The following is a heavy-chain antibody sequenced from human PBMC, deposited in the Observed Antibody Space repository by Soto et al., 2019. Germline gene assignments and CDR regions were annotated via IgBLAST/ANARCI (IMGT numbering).Heavy chain of an antibody. J-gene: IGHJ6*02. CDR1: GDSVCSNSAA. Sequence: SHTLSRTCAISGDSVCSNSAAWNWIRQSPSRGLEWLGRTYYRSKWYNDYAVSVKSRITINPDTSKNKFSLQLNSVTPEDTAVYYCARGGNWEYYYYYSGMDVWGQGTTVT. V-gene: IGHV6-1*01. CDR2: TYYRSKWYN. D-gene: IGHD7-27*01. CDR3: ARGGNWEYYYYYSGMDV.